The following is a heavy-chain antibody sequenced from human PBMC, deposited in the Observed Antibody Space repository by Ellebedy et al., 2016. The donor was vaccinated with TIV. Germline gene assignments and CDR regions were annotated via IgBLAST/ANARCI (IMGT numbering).Heavy chain of an antibody. V-gene: IGHV3-23*01. Sequence: GESLKISCAASGFTFSSYAMSWVRQAPGKGLEWVSAISGSGGSTYYADSVKGRFTISRDNSKNTLYLQMNSLRAEDTAVYYCAKGAAYYDDSGGQSDWGQGTLVTVSS. J-gene: IGHJ4*02. CDR1: GFTFSSYA. D-gene: IGHD3-22*01. CDR3: AKGAAYYDDSGGQSD. CDR2: ISGSGGST.